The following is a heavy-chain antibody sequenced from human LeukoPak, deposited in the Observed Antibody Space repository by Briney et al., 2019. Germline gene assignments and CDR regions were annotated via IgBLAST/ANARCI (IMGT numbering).Heavy chain of an antibody. CDR2: INHSGST. V-gene: IGHV4-34*01. CDR3: ASVGDCSGGGCYRNYFDY. Sequence: SETLSLTCAVCGGSFSGSYWSWMRQTPGKGLEWIGEINHSGSTNYSPSLKSRVTISVDTSKNQFSLKLSSVTAADTAVYYCASVGDCSGGGCYRNYFDYWGQGTLVTVSS. D-gene: IGHD2-15*01. CDR1: GGSFSGSY. J-gene: IGHJ4*02.